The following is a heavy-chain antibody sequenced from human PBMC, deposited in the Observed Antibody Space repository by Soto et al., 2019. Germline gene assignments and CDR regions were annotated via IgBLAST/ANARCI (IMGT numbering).Heavy chain of an antibody. J-gene: IGHJ4*02. Sequence: SAPTLVNHTQTLTLTCTYSGFSLSTFEMGVGWIRQPLGKAPEWLALIYWNDDKRYSPSLKNRLTIAKDTSKNLVVLTMTNVDPVDPATYYCVNSRDSSPSDYWGRGTLVTVSS. CDR1: GFSLSTFEMG. CDR2: IYWNDDK. V-gene: IGHV2-5*01. D-gene: IGHD2-21*02. CDR3: VNSRDSSPSDY.